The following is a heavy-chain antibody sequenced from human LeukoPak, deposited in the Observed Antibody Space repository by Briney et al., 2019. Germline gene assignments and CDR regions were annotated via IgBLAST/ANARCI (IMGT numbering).Heavy chain of an antibody. D-gene: IGHD3-22*01. Sequence: GGSLRLSCAASGFSFSSYGMHWVRQAPGKGLQWVSFIRNDGSNKYYTDSVKGRFTISRDNANNALHLQMNSLRAEDTAVYYCARVFWETVNTGYYSDFWGPGTLVTVSS. V-gene: IGHV3-30*02. CDR1: GFSFSSYG. J-gene: IGHJ4*02. CDR3: ARVFWETVNTGYYSDF. CDR2: IRNDGSNK.